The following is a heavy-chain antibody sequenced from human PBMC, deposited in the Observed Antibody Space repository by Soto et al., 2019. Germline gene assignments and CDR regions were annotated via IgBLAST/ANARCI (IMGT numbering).Heavy chain of an antibody. Sequence: PSETLSLTCTVSGGSISSYYWSWIRQPPGKGLEWIGYIYYSGSTNYNPSLKSRVTISVDTSKNQFSLKLSSVTAADTAVYYCVIERPYADYIDFRGPGTLVTVS. CDR2: IYYSGST. J-gene: IGHJ4*02. CDR3: VIERPYADYIDF. V-gene: IGHV4-59*01. CDR1: GGSISSYY. D-gene: IGHD4-17*01.